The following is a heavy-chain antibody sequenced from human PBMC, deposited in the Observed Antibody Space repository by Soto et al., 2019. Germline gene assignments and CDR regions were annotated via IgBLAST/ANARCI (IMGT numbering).Heavy chain of an antibody. D-gene: IGHD3-10*01. CDR1: GYTLTELS. J-gene: IGHJ4*02. CDR2: FDPEDGET. V-gene: IGHV1-24*01. CDR3: ATVTVITMVRGAKYYFDY. Sequence: ASVKVSCKVSGYTLTELSMHWVRQAPGKGLEGMGGFDPEDGETIYAQKFQGRVTMTEDTSTDTAYMELSSLRSEDTAVYYCATVTVITMVRGAKYYFDYWGQGTLVTVSS.